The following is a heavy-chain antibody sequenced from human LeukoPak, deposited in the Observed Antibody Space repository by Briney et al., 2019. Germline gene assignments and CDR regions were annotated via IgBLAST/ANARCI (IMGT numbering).Heavy chain of an antibody. V-gene: IGHV3-23*01. J-gene: IGHJ6*02. CDR1: GFTFDDYA. CDR3: AAPIATGGDGLMDV. D-gene: IGHD2-21*02. CDR2: ISGSGGST. Sequence: RPGGSLRLSCAASGFTFDDYAMHWVRQAPGKGLEWVSAISGSGGSTYYADSVKGRFTISRDNSKNTLYLQMNSLRAEDTAVYYCAAPIATGGDGLMDVWGQGTTVTVSS.